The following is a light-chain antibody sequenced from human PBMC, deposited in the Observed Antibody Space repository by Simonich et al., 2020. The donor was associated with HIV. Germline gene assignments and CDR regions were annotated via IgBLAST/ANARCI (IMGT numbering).Light chain of an antibody. CDR3: SSYTSSSTWV. J-gene: IGLJ3*02. Sequence: QSALTQPVSVSGSPGQSINISCTGTSSDVGGSNYVSWYQQHPGKAPKLMIYDVSTRPSGVSNRFSGSKSGNTASLTISGLQAEDEADYYCSSYTSSSTWVFGGGTKLTVL. V-gene: IGLV2-14*03. CDR2: DVS. CDR1: SSDVGGSNY.